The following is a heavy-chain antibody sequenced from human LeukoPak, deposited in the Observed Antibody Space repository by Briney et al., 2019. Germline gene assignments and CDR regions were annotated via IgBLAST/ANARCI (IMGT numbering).Heavy chain of an antibody. V-gene: IGHV4-34*01. CDR3: ARGLRSSSSGKKTHCYYYYMDV. CDR1: GGSFSGYY. CDR2: INHSGST. D-gene: IGHD6-6*01. J-gene: IGHJ6*03. Sequence: SETLSLTCAVYGGSFSGYYWSWIRQPPGKGLEWIGEINHSGSTNYNPSLKSRVTISVDTSKNQFSLKLSSVTAADTAVYYCARGLRSSSSGKKTHCYYYYMDVWGKGTTVTVSS.